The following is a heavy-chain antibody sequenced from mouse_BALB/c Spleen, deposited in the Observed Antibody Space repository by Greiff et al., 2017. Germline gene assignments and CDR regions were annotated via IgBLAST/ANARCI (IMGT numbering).Heavy chain of an antibody. CDR2: IWAGGST. J-gene: IGHJ4*01. V-gene: IGHV2-9*02. D-gene: IGHD1-1*01. CDR1: GFSLTSYG. CDR3: AREDGSSYGAMDY. Sequence: VKLVESGPGLVAPSQSLSITCTVSGFSLTSYGVHWVRQPPGKGLEWLGVIWAGGSTNYNSALMSRLSISKDNSKSQVFLQMNSLQTDDTAMYYCAREDGSSYGAMDYWGQGTSVTVSS.